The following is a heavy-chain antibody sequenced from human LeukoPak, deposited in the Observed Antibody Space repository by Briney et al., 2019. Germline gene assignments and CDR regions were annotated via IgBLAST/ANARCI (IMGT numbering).Heavy chain of an antibody. CDR1: GFTVSSSY. D-gene: IGHD3-22*01. CDR2: IYSGGTT. CDR3: AKTYYYDNNGYNYFDY. Sequence: GGSLRLSCAASGFTVSSSYMSWVRQAPGKGLEWVSVIYSGGTTYYADSVKGRFTISRDTSKNTLYLQMNSLRAEDTAVYYCAKTYYYDNNGYNYFDYWGQGTLVTVSS. V-gene: IGHV3-66*01. J-gene: IGHJ4*02.